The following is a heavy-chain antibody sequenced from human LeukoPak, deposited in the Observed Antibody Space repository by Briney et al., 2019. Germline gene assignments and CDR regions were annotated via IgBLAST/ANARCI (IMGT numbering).Heavy chain of an antibody. V-gene: IGHV3-9*01. J-gene: IGHJ4*02. CDR1: GFIFDDYA. D-gene: IGHD5-18*01. Sequence: PGGSLRLSCAASGFIFDDYAMHWVRHAPGKGLEWVSGISGNSGSIGYADSVKGRFTISRDNAKNSLYLQMNSLRAEDTALYYCAKDIGLRYSYCLYYFDYWGQGTLVTVSS. CDR3: AKDIGLRYSYCLYYFDY. CDR2: ISGNSGSI.